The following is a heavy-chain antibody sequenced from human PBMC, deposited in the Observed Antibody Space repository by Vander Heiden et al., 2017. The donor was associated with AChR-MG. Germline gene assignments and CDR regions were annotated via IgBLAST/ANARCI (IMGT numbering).Heavy chain of an antibody. Sequence: EVQLVESGGGLVQPGGSLKLSCAASGFTFSCSAMHWVRQASGKGLEWVGRIRSKANSYATAYAASVKGRFTISRDDSKNTAYLQMNSLKTEDTAVYYCTRHEEWELTVAFDIWGQGTMVTVSS. CDR3: TRHEEWELTVAFDI. V-gene: IGHV3-73*02. D-gene: IGHD1-26*01. J-gene: IGHJ3*02. CDR1: GFTFSCSA. CDR2: IRSKANSYAT.